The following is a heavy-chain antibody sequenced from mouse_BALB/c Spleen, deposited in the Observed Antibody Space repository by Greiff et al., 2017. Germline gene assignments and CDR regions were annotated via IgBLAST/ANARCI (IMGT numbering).Heavy chain of an antibody. D-gene: IGHD2-2*01. CDR3: ARGIYYGYGPGYFDV. V-gene: IGHV3-2*02. Sequence: VQLKESGPGLVKPSQSLSLTCTVTGYSITSDYAWNWIRQFPGNKLEWMGYISYSGSTSYNPSLKSRISITRDTSKNQFFLQLNSVTTEDTATYYCARGIYYGYGPGYFDVWGAGTTVTVSS. CDR2: ISYSGST. CDR1: GYSITSDYA. J-gene: IGHJ1*01.